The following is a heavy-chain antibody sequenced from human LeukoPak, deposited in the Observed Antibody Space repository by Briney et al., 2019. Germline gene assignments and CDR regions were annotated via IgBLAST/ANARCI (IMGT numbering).Heavy chain of an antibody. V-gene: IGHV1-8*02. CDR2: MNPNSGNT. J-gene: IGHJ6*03. Sequence: ASVKVSCKASGYTFTSYYMHWVRQATGQGLEWMGWMNPNSGNTGYAQKFQGRVTMTRNTSISTAYMELSSLRSEDTAVYYCARGARFTWFGELLSGYYYMDVWGKGTTVTISS. CDR3: ARGARFTWFGELLSGYYYMDV. CDR1: GYTFTSYY. D-gene: IGHD3-10*01.